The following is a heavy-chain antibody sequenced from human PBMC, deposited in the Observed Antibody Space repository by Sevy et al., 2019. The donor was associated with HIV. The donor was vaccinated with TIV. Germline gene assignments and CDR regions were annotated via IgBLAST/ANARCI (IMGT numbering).Heavy chain of an antibody. V-gene: IGHV3-30-3*01. CDR1: GFTFSSYA. CDR2: IAYDGTNK. D-gene: IGHD4-17*01. J-gene: IGHJ5*02. CDR3: ARDQHDYAGNLRTGWFDP. Sequence: GGSLRLSCAASGFTFSSYAFHWVRQAPGKGLEWVSIIAYDGTNKYYADSVKGRFTVSRDNSKSTLYLQMNSLRTEDTAVYYCARDQHDYAGNLRTGWFDPWGQGTLVTVS.